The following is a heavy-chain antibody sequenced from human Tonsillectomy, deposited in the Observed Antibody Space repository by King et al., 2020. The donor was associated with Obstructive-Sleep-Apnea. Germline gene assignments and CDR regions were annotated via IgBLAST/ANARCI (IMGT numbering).Heavy chain of an antibody. V-gene: IGHV4-59*08. D-gene: IGHD3-22*01. J-gene: IGHJ4*02. CDR2: IYYSGST. CDR3: ARLRGMIVVDTGLVFDY. Sequence: VQLQESGPGLVKPSETLSLTCTVSGGSISHDYWSWIRQPPGKGLEWIGYIYYSGSTNYKPSLKSRVTISVDTSKNQFSLKLSSVTAADTAVYYCARLRGMIVVDTGLVFDYWGLGTLVTVSS. CDR1: GGSISHDY.